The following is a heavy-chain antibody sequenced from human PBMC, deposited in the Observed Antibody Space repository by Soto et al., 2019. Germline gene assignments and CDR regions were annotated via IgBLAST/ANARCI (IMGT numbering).Heavy chain of an antibody. CDR1: GFTFSSYG. CDR3: AKTPPDYYDGMDV. V-gene: IGHV3-30*18. J-gene: IGHJ6*02. Sequence: QVQLVESGGGVVQPGRSLRLSCAASGFTFSSYGMHWVRQAPGKGLEWVAVISYDGSNKYYADSVKGRFTISRDNSKNTRYLQMSSLRAEDAAVYYCAKTPPDYYDGMDVWGQGTTVTVSS. CDR2: ISYDGSNK.